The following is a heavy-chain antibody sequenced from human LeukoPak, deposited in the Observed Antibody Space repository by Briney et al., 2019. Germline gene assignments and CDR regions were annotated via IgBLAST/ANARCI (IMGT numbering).Heavy chain of an antibody. J-gene: IGHJ3*02. Sequence: TGGSLRLSCAASGFTVSSNYMSWVRQAPGKGLEWVSVIYSGGSTYYADSVKGRFTISRDNSKNTLYLQMNSLRAEDTAVYYCCSWEQQLVPDAFDIWGQGTMVTVSS. CDR2: IYSGGST. CDR3: CSWEQQLVPDAFDI. V-gene: IGHV3-53*01. CDR1: GFTVSSNY. D-gene: IGHD6-13*01.